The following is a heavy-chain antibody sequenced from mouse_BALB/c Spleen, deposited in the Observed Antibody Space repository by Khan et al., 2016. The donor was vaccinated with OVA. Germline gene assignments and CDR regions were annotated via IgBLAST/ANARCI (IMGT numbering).Heavy chain of an antibody. Sequence: EVELVESGGDLVKPGGSLKLSCAASGFTFSSYGMSWVRQTPDKRLEWVATISSVGSYTYYPASVKGRFTISRDNGKNILYLQMSSLKSEDTAMYYCAGRMITTNFDYWGQGTTLTVSS. J-gene: IGHJ2*01. D-gene: IGHD2-4*01. CDR2: ISSVGSYT. CDR3: AGRMITTNFDY. CDR1: GFTFSSYG. V-gene: IGHV5-6*01.